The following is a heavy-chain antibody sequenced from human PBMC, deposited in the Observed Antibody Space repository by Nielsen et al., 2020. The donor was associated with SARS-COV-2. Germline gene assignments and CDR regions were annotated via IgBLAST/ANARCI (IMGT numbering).Heavy chain of an antibody. J-gene: IGHJ6*02. V-gene: IGHV3-33*06. CDR3: AKMGGDYDFWSGYVSGPYGMDV. D-gene: IGHD3-3*01. Sequence: VRQAPGKGLEWVAVIWYDGSNKYYADSVKGRFTISRDNSKNTLYLQMNSLRAEDTAVYYCAKMGGDYDFWSGYVSGPYGMDVWGQGTTVTVSS. CDR2: IWYDGSNK.